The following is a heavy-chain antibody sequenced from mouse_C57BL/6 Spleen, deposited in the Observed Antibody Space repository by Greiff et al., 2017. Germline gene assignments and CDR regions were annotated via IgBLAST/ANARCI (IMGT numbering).Heavy chain of an antibody. D-gene: IGHD2-4*01. CDR1: GYTFTSYW. V-gene: IGHV1-52*01. J-gene: IGHJ2*01. CDR2: IDPSDSET. CDR3: ARTGGLRGYFGY. Sequence: QVQLQQPGAELVRPGSSVKLSCKASGYTFTSYWMHWVKQRPIQGLEWIGNIDPSDSETHYNQKFKDKATLTVDKSSSTAYMQLSSLTSEDSAVYYCARTGGLRGYFGYWGQGTTLTVSS.